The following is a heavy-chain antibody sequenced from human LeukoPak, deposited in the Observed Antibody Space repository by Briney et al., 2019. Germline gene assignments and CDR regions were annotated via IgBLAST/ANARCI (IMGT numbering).Heavy chain of an antibody. CDR1: GFTVRSNY. V-gene: IGHV3-66*01. CDR2: IYTDGST. CDR3: ARNVYNFDY. J-gene: IGHJ4*02. D-gene: IGHD3-10*02. Sequence: PGGSLRLSCAASGFTVRSNYMNWVRRAPGKGLEWVSVIYTDGSTYYADSVQGRFTISRDNAQNSLYLQMSSLRAEDTAVYYCARNVYNFDYWGQGTLVTVSS.